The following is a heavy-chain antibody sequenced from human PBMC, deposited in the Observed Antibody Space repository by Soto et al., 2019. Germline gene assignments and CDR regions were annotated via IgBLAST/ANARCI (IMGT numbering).Heavy chain of an antibody. CDR2: INSDGSST. V-gene: IGHV3-74*01. CDR3: ARDTGGRLDP. J-gene: IGHJ5*02. D-gene: IGHD2-15*01. Sequence: SGGSLRLSCAASGFTFNTYWMHWVRQAPGKGLVWVSRINSDGSSTSYADSVKGRFTISRDNAKNTLYLQMNRLRAEDTAVYSCARDTGGRLDPWGQGTLVTVSS. CDR1: GFTFNTYW.